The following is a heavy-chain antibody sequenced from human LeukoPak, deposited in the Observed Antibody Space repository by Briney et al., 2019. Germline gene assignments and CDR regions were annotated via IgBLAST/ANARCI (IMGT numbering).Heavy chain of an antibody. CDR3: ASSVVVVAATHPYYYYYMDV. CDR1: GGSISSYY. CDR2: IYYSGST. J-gene: IGHJ6*03. Sequence: SETLSLTCTVSGGSISSYYWSWIRQPPGKGLEWIGYIYYSGSTNYNPSHKSRVTISVDTSKNQFSLKLSSVTAADTAVYYCASSVVVVAATHPYYYYYMDVWGKGTTVTVSS. D-gene: IGHD2-15*01. V-gene: IGHV4-59*01.